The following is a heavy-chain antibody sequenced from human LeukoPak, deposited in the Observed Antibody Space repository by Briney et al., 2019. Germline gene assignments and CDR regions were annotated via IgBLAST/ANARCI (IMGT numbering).Heavy chain of an antibody. CDR3: AKEDAYGDPVFDY. J-gene: IGHJ4*02. CDR1: GFTFSSYG. Sequence: EGSLRLSCAASGFTFSSYGMHWVRQAPGKGLEWVAFIRYDGSNKYYADSVKGRFTISRDNSKNTLILQMNSLRAEDTAVYYCAKEDAYGDPVFDYWGQGTLVTVSS. D-gene: IGHD4-17*01. V-gene: IGHV3-30*02. CDR2: IRYDGSNK.